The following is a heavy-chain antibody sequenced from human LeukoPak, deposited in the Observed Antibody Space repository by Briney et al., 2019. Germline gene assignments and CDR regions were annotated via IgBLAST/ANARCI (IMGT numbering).Heavy chain of an antibody. D-gene: IGHD3-10*01. CDR1: GYTFTGYY. J-gene: IGHJ4*02. Sequence: ASVKVSCKASGYTFTGYYMHWVRQAPGQGLEWMGWINPNSGGTNYAQKFQGRVTMTRDTSISTAYMELSRLRSDDTAVYYCARRRLRPNYGSGSYYGWMYYFDYWGQGTLVTVSS. V-gene: IGHV1-2*02. CDR2: INPNSGGT. CDR3: ARRRLRPNYGSGSYYGWMYYFDY.